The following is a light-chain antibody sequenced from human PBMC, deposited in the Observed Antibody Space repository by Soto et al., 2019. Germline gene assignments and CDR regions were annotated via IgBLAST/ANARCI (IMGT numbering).Light chain of an antibody. CDR2: EGS. CDR1: SSDVGSYNL. Sequence: QSVLTQPASVSGSPGQSITISCTGTSSDVGSYNLVSWYQQHPVKAPKHMIYEGSKRPSGVSNRFSGCKSGNTASLTISGLQAEDEADYYCCSYAGSSTLVFGGGTKHTLL. J-gene: IGLJ2*01. CDR3: CSYAGSSTLV. V-gene: IGLV2-23*01.